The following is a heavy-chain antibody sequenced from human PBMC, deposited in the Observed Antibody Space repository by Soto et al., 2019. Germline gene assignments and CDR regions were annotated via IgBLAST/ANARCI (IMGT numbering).Heavy chain of an antibody. D-gene: IGHD2-2*01. CDR3: ACQKYCSSTSCPVAFDI. J-gene: IGHJ3*02. CDR1: GYTFTSYY. Sequence: QVQLVQSGAEVKKPGASVKVSCKASGYTFTSYYMHWVRQAPGQGLEWMGIINPSGGSTSYAQKFKGRVTMTRDTSTSTVYMELSSLRSEDTAVYYCACQKYCSSTSCPVAFDIWGQGTMVTVSS. CDR2: INPSGGST. V-gene: IGHV1-46*01.